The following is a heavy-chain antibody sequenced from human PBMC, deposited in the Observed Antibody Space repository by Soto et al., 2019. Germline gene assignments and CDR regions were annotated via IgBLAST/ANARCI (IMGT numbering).Heavy chain of an antibody. CDR3: AREGPTETGAAFDI. V-gene: IGHV3-13*05. Sequence: GGSLRLSCAASGFTFSSYDMHWVRQATGKGLEWVAAIGTAGDPYYPGSVKGRFPISRENAKNSLYLQMNSLRAGDTSVYYCAREGPTETGAAFDIWGQGTMVTVSS. CDR1: GFTFSSYD. CDR2: IGTAGDP. J-gene: IGHJ3*02. D-gene: IGHD7-27*01.